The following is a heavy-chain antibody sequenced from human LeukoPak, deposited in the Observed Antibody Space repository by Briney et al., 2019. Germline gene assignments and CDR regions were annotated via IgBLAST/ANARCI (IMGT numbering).Heavy chain of an antibody. CDR3: VKDLGYDYDRSGHTRFDH. CDR2: ISSNGGST. D-gene: IGHD3-22*01. V-gene: IGHV3-64D*09. J-gene: IGHJ4*02. CDR1: GFTLSNHA. Sequence: GGSLRLSCSASGFTLSNHAMYWVRQAPGKGLEYVSAISSNGGSTYYAGSVKGKFTISRDNSKNTLHLQMSGLRAEDTAIYYCVKDLGYDYDRSGHTRFDHWGQGTLGTVCS.